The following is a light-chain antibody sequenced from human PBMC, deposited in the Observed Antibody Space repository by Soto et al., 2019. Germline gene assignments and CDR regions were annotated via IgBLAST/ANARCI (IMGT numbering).Light chain of an antibody. J-gene: IGKJ2*01. CDR3: QQYNEWPFT. V-gene: IGKV3-15*01. Sequence: EVVMTQSPATLSVSPGERAVLSCRASRSVRSNLAWYQQKPGQAPRILIYTSSSRATDIPARFSGSGSGTEFTLTISSLQSEDLAVYYCQQYNEWPFTFGQGTKLDIK. CDR1: RSVRSN. CDR2: TSS.